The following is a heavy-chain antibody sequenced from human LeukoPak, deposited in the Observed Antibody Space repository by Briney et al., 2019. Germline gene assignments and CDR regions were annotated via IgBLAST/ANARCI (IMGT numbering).Heavy chain of an antibody. D-gene: IGHD5-12*01. CDR1: GFTFGDYG. CDR2: IRKKAHDWTP. CDR3: TRAGGYDNYLDY. V-gene: IGHV3-49*04. J-gene: IGHJ4*02. Sequence: GGSLRLSCTTSGFTFGDYGFNWVRQAPGKGLEWVGFIRKKAHDWTPQYAASVKGRFTISRDDSKGIAYLEMNSLKTEDTAVCYCTRAGGYDNYLDYWGQGTPVTVSS.